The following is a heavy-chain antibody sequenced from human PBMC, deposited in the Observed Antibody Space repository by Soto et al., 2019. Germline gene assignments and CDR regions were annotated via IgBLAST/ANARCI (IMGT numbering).Heavy chain of an antibody. CDR3: ARSTKARVRFDY. D-gene: IGHD1-26*01. CDR2: IYYSGST. V-gene: IGHV4-31*03. Sequence: PSETLSLTCTVSGGSISSGGYYWSWIRQHPGKGLEWIGHIYYSGSTYYNPSLKSRVTISVDTSKNQXXXXXXXVTAADTAVYYCARSTKARVRFDYWGQGTLVTVSS. J-gene: IGHJ4*02. CDR1: GGSISSGGYY.